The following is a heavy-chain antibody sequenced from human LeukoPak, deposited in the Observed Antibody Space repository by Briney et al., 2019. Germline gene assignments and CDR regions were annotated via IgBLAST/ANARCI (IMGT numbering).Heavy chain of an antibody. CDR1: GGSASRGSFH. V-gene: IGHV4-61*02. Sequence: SETPSPTCTLSGGSASRGSFHWGWIRPPPGEGLEWVGRIYASGNTIYIPSLKSRVTISLDTSKNQFSLKLTSVTAADTAVYYCARDVGGGAAAGVFDYWGQGTLVTVSS. J-gene: IGHJ4*02. CDR2: IYASGNT. D-gene: IGHD3-16*01. CDR3: ARDVGGGAAAGVFDY.